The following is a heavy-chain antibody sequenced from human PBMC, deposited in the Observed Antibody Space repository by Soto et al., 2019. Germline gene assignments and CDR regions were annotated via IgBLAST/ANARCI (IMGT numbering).Heavy chain of an antibody. Sequence: TSVKVSCKASGYTFTSYGISWVRQAPGQGLEWMGWISAYNGNTNYAQRLRGRVTMTTDTSTSTAYMELRSLRSDDTAVYYCARARGIVVVVADYNWFDPWSQGTLDTVSS. D-gene: IGHD2-15*01. CDR2: ISAYNGNT. CDR1: GYTFTSYG. CDR3: ARARGIVVVVADYNWFDP. J-gene: IGHJ5*02. V-gene: IGHV1-18*01.